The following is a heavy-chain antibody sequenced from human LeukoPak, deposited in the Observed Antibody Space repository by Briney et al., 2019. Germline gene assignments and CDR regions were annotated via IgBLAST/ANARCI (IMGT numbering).Heavy chain of an antibody. V-gene: IGHV4-59*01. J-gene: IGHJ4*02. CDR3: AREVPDDSSGYSV. Sequence: SETVSLTCTVSGGSISSYYWSWIRQPPGKGLEWIGYIYYSGSTNYNPSLKSRVTISVDTSKNQFSLKLSSVTAADTAVYYCAREVPDDSSGYSVWGQGTLVTVSS. CDR2: IYYSGST. D-gene: IGHD3-22*01. CDR1: GGSISSYY.